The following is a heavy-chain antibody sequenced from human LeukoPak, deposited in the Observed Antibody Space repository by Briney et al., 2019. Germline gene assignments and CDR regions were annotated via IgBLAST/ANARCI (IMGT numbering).Heavy chain of an antibody. J-gene: IGHJ4*02. CDR1: GFTFSSYA. V-gene: IGHV3-23*01. CDR2: ISGSGGRP. Sequence: PGGSLRLSCAAPGFTFSSYAMSWVRQAPGKGLGWVSAISGSGGRPYYEDSVKGRFTISRDNYKNTLYLQMNSLRAEDTAVYYCANSEFGELPSDYWGQGTLVTVSS. D-gene: IGHD3-10*01. CDR3: ANSEFGELPSDY.